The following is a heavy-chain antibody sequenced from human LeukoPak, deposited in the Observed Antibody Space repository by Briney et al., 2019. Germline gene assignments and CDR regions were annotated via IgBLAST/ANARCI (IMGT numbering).Heavy chain of an antibody. CDR1: QLTFNGSW. D-gene: IGHD1-1*01. Sequence: GGSLRLSCTDSQLTFNGSWMNWVRQAPGKGLEWVANMDPTGSQKRYVDSVRGRFTISKDNPGASLYLDMHSLRAEDTAIYYCAIWTSGNYWGQGTLVTVSS. CDR3: AIWTSGNY. V-gene: IGHV3-7*01. J-gene: IGHJ4*02. CDR2: MDPTGSQK.